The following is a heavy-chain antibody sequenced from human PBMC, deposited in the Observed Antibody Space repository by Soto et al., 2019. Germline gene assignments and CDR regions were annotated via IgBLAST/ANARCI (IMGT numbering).Heavy chain of an antibody. D-gene: IGHD2-8*01. Sequence: LSLTCAVYGGSFSGYYWSWIRQPPGKGLEWIGEINHSGSTNYNPSLKSRVTISVDTSKNQFSLKLSSVTAADTAVYYCARGHGYRTNGVCRIFDYWGQGTLVTVSS. V-gene: IGHV4-34*01. CDR2: INHSGST. CDR1: GGSFSGYY. J-gene: IGHJ4*02. CDR3: ARGHGYRTNGVCRIFDY.